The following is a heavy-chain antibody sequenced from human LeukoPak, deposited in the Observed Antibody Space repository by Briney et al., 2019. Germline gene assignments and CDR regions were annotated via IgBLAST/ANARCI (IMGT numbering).Heavy chain of an antibody. CDR2: TYTSGST. CDR3: ARVDFWSGRRENWFDP. J-gene: IGHJ5*02. CDR1: GGSISSYY. Sequence: SETLSLTCTVSGGSISSYYWSWIRQPAGKGLEWIGRTYTSGSTNYNPSLKSRVTMSVDTSKNQFSLKLSSVTAADTAVYYCARVDFWSGRRENWFDPWGQGTLVTVSS. V-gene: IGHV4-4*07. D-gene: IGHD3-3*01.